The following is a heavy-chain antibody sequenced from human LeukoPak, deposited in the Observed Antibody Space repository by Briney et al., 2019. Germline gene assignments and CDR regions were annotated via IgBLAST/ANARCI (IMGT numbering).Heavy chain of an antibody. J-gene: IGHJ4*02. CDR1: GYTLTELS. Sequence: ASVKVSCKVSGYTLTELSMHWVRQAPGKGLEWMGGFDPEDGETIYAQKFQGRVTMTEDTSTDTAYMELSSLRSEDTAVYYCARGYCSSTSCYTHIGGVVDYWGQGTLVTVSS. D-gene: IGHD2-2*02. V-gene: IGHV1-24*01. CDR3: ARGYCSSTSCYTHIGGVVDY. CDR2: FDPEDGET.